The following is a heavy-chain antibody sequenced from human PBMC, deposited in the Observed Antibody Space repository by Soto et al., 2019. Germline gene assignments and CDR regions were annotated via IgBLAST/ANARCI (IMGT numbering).Heavy chain of an antibody. CDR3: ARERGGYGLFDS. Sequence: PSETLTLTCTLSGCSISNAAYSWSWIRQPPGKGLEWIGYIYPSGMPFYNPSLRSRVTISIDRSNDQFSLNLKSVTAADTAVYYCARERGGYGLFDSWGQGTLVPVSS. CDR1: GCSISNAAYS. J-gene: IGHJ4*02. V-gene: IGHV4-30-2*01. CDR2: IYPSGMP. D-gene: IGHD5-18*01.